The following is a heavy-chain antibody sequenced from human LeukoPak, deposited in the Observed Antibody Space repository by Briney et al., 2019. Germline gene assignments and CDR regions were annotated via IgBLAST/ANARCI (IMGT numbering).Heavy chain of an antibody. V-gene: IGHV1-69*13. CDR3: AVLWSGYLDWFDP. J-gene: IGHJ5*02. D-gene: IGHD3-3*01. CDR1: GGTFSSYA. Sequence: ASVKVSCKASGGTFSSYAISWVRQAPGQGLEWMGGIIPIFGTANYAQRFRGRVTITADESTSTAYMELSSLRSEDTAVYYCAVLWSGYLDWFDPWGQGTLVTVSS. CDR2: IIPIFGTA.